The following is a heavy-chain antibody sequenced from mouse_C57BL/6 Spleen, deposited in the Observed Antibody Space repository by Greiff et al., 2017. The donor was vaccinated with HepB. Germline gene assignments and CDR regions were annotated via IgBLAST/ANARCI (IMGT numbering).Heavy chain of an antibody. Sequence: QVQLQQSGPELVKPGASVKISCKASGYAFSSSWMNWVKQRPGKGLEWIGRIYPGDGDTNYNGKFKGKATLTADKSSSTAYMQLSSLTSEDSAVYFRARTGPYYFDYWGQGTTLTVSS. D-gene: IGHD4-1*01. CDR2: IYPGDGDT. J-gene: IGHJ2*01. CDR1: GYAFSSSW. CDR3: ARTGPYYFDY. V-gene: IGHV1-82*01.